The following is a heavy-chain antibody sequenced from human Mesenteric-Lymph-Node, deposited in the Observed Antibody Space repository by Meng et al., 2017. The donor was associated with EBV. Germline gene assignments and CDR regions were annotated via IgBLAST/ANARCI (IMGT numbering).Heavy chain of an antibody. CDR3: AHRAFSYGLEGEFFDY. CDR1: TLSLTTTGEC. V-gene: IGHV2-5*02. CDR2: IYWDGNK. D-gene: IGHD3-16*01. J-gene: IGHJ4*02. Sequence: LTHALPRHFTFQTLSLTTTGECVALIRQPPGKALELLAFIYWDGNKSYSPSLKSRLTITKDTSKNEVVLKMTNMDPVDTTTYFCAHRAFSYGLEGEFFDYWGQGSLVTVSS.